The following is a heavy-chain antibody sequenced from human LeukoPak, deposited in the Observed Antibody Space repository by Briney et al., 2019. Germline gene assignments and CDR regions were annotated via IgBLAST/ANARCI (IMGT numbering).Heavy chain of an antibody. D-gene: IGHD6-13*01. Sequence: GSLGLSCEVSGFTFTDYWMNWVRQAPGKGPERVGSIRQDGSEKTYVDSVKGRFTISRDNTKNSLSLQLNGLSAKDTAVYYCERDGTAAGLYFDLWGQGTRVTVSS. CDR1: GFTFTDYW. V-gene: IGHV3-7*01. CDR3: ERDGTAAGLYFDL. CDR2: IRQDGSEK. J-gene: IGHJ4*01.